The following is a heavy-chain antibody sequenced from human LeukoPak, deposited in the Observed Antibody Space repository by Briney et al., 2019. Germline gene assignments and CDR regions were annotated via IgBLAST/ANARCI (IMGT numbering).Heavy chain of an antibody. J-gene: IGHJ2*01. CDR1: GFTFDDYA. V-gene: IGHV3-43*02. Sequence: PGGPLRLSCAASGFTFDDYAMHWVRQGPGKGLAWVSLIIGDGLSTYYTVSVKGRFTITRDNNKKSLYLQMNSLRTEDTGLYYCTKDSGYRYPWFDLWGRGTLVTVSS. CDR2: IIGDGLST. D-gene: IGHD5-18*01. CDR3: TKDSGYRYPWFDL.